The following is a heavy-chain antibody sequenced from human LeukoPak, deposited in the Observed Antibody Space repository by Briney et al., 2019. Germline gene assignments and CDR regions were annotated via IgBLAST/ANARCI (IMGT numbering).Heavy chain of an antibody. CDR2: IYYSGST. Sequence: SETLSLTCAVSGGSISSGGYSWSWIRQPPGKGLEWIGYIYYSGSTYYNPSLKSRVTISVDTSKNQFSLKLSSVTAADTAVYYCARGLAYCGGDCYPYYFDYWGQGTLVTVSS. CDR3: ARGLAYCGGDCYPYYFDY. D-gene: IGHD2-21*02. J-gene: IGHJ4*02. V-gene: IGHV4-30-4*07. CDR1: GGSISSGGYS.